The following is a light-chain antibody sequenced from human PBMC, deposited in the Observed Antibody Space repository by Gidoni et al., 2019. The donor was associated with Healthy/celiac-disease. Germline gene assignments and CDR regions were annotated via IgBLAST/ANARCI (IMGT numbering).Light chain of an antibody. Sequence: EIVLTQSPATLSLSPGERATLSCRASQSVSSYLAWYQQKPGQAPRLLIYDASNRATGIPARFSGSGSGTDFTLTISSLEPEDFAVYYCLQRSNSPYTFGQGTKLEIK. J-gene: IGKJ2*01. CDR3: LQRSNSPYT. CDR1: QSVSSY. CDR2: DAS. V-gene: IGKV3-11*01.